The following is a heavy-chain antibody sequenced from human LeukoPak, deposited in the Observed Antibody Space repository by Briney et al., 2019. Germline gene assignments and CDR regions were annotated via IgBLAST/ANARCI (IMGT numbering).Heavy chain of an antibody. CDR3: ARSIAGTRSKFDN. D-gene: IGHD1/OR15-1a*01. CDR2: IYYSGST. V-gene: IGHV4-59*08. CDR1: GGSITNY. Sequence: SETLSLTCSVSGGSITNYWSWIRQPPGKGLEWIGYIYYSGSTNYNPSLKSRVTISVDTSKNQFSLNLNSVTAADTAVYYCARSIAGTRSKFDNWGQGSLVTVSS. J-gene: IGHJ5*02.